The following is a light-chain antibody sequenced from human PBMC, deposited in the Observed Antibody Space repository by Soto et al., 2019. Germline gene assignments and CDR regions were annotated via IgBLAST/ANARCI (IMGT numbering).Light chain of an antibody. CDR1: QGIRNH. CDR3: QKHNSYPFA. J-gene: IGKJ2*01. Sequence: DIQMTQSPSSLSASVGDRVTIACRASQGIRNHLGWFQQKPGEAPKRLIYATSTLETGVPSRFSGSGSETEFSLTISNLQPEDFATYYCQKHNSYPFAFGQGTKLEI. CDR2: ATS. V-gene: IGKV1-17*02.